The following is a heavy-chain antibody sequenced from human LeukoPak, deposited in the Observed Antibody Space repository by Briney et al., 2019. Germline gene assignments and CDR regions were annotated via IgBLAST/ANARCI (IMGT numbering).Heavy chain of an antibody. CDR1: GFTFSSYG. Sequence: GGSLRLSCAASGFTFSSYGMHWVRQAPGKGLEWVAVIWYDGSNKYYADPVKGRFTISRDNSKNALFLQMNSLRAEDTAVYYCATDALGVRFLEWLSEPYYYYHGMDVWGQGTTVTVSS. J-gene: IGHJ6*02. D-gene: IGHD3-3*01. CDR3: ATDALGVRFLEWLSEPYYYYHGMDV. V-gene: IGHV3-33*01. CDR2: IWYDGSNK.